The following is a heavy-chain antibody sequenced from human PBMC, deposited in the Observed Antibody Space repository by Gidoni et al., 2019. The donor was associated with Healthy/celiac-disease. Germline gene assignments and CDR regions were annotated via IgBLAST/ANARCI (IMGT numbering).Heavy chain of an antibody. CDR1: GFTFSSYG. CDR3: LRDFDY. CDR2: ISYDGSNK. Sequence: QVQLVESGGGVVQPGRSLSLSCAASGFTFSSYGMHWVRQAPGKGLEWVAVISYDGSNKYYADSVKGRFTISRDNSKNTLYLQMNSLRAEDTAVYYSLRDFDYWGQGTLVTVSS. D-gene: IGHD4-17*01. J-gene: IGHJ4*02. V-gene: IGHV3-30*03.